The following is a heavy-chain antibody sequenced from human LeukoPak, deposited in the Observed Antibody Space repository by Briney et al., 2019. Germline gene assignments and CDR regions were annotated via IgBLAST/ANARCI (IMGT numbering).Heavy chain of an antibody. Sequence: GGSLRLSCAASGFTFSNYWMSWVRQAPGKGLEWVANIKTDGSEKHYVDSVEGRFTISRDNAKNSLFLEMNSLRAEDTAVYYCARGRMAVAGSYEYWGQGTLVTVSS. CDR3: ARGRMAVAGSYEY. CDR1: GFTFSNYW. CDR2: IKTDGSEK. V-gene: IGHV3-7*05. D-gene: IGHD6-19*01. J-gene: IGHJ4*02.